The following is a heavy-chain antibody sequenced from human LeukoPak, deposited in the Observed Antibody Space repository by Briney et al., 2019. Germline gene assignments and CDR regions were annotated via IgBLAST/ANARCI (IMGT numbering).Heavy chain of an antibody. CDR3: ARPHYDILTGYPYYFDY. CDR2: IIPIFGTA. Sequence: SVKVSCKASGGTFSSYAISWVRQAPGQGLEWMGGIIPIFGTANYAQKFQGRVTITAGESTSTAYMELSSLRSEDTAVYYCARPHYDILTGYPYYFDYWGQGTLVTVSS. D-gene: IGHD3-9*01. CDR1: GGTFSSYA. V-gene: IGHV1-69*13. J-gene: IGHJ4*02.